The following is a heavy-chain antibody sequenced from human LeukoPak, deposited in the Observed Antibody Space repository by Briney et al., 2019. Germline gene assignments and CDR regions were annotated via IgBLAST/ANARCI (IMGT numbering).Heavy chain of an antibody. Sequence: ASVKVSCKASGYTFTGYYIHWVRQAPGQGLEWMGWINPNSGGTNYAQKFQGRVTMTRDTSISTAYMELSRLRSDDTAVYYCARAMVRGVIIPDYWGQGTLVTVSS. J-gene: IGHJ4*02. CDR1: GYTFTGYY. D-gene: IGHD3-10*01. CDR2: INPNSGGT. CDR3: ARAMVRGVIIPDY. V-gene: IGHV1-2*02.